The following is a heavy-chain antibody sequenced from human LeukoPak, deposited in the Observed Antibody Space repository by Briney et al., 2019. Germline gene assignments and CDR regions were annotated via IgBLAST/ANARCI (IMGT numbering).Heavy chain of an antibody. J-gene: IGHJ4*02. CDR2: INQEGREK. Sequence: GGSLRHSCGASGFTLSSHWISWVRPAPRKRLEWVANINQEGREKHNVHSVKGRFTISRDNAKNSQYLQMNSLRAEDTALYYCARDHVVRGVIYDYWGQGTLVTVSS. CDR3: ARDHVVRGVIYDY. D-gene: IGHD3-10*01. CDR1: GFTLSSHW. V-gene: IGHV3-7*04.